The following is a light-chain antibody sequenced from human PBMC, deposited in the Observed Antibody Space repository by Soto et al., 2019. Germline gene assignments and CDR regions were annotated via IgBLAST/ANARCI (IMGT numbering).Light chain of an antibody. J-gene: IGLJ2*01. V-gene: IGLV2-14*01. Sequence: QSVLTQPASVSGSPGQSITISCTGTRSDIGAYKYVSWYQQRSGKAPKLMIYEVSNRPSGVSNRFSGSKSGNTASLTISGLQAEDEADYYCSAYTSSDTVVFGVGTKLTVL. CDR3: SAYTSSDTVV. CDR1: RSDIGAYKY. CDR2: EVS.